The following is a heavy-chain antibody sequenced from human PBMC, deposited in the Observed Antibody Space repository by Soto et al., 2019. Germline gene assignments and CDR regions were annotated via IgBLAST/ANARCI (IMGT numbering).Heavy chain of an antibody. J-gene: IGHJ4*02. CDR3: VKGEYYYDSSGYYPFDY. CDR1: GFTFSSYA. D-gene: IGHD3-22*01. Sequence: GGTLRLSCSASGFTFSSYAMHWVRQAPGKGLEYVSSISTNGGSTHYADSVKGRFTISRDNSKNTQYLQMSSLRADDTAVYYCVKGEYYYDSSGYYPFDYWGQGT. CDR2: ISTNGGST. V-gene: IGHV3-64D*06.